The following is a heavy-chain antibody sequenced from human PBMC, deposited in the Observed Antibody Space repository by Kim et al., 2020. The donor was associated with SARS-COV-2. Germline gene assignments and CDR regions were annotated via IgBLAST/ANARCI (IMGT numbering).Heavy chain of an antibody. Sequence: PSLKSRVTISVDTSKNQFSLKLSSVTAADTAVYYGARDNPRGYSYSSFDYWGQGTLVTVSS. J-gene: IGHJ4*02. D-gene: IGHD5-18*01. V-gene: IGHV4-59*01. CDR3: ARDNPRGYSYSSFDY.